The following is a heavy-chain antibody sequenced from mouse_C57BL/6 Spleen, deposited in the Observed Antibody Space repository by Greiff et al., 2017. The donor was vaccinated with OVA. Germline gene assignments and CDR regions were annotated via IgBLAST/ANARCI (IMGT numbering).Heavy chain of an antibody. J-gene: IGHJ2*01. CDR2: ILPGSGST. Sequence: VQLQQSGAELMKPGASVKLSCKATGYTFTGYWIEWVKQRPGHGLEWIGEILPGSGSTNYNVKFKGKATFTADTSSNTAYMQLSSLTTEDSAIYYCARFGTTVVAPFDYWGQGTTLTVSS. CDR1: GYTFTGYW. V-gene: IGHV1-9*01. CDR3: ARFGTTVVAPFDY. D-gene: IGHD1-1*01.